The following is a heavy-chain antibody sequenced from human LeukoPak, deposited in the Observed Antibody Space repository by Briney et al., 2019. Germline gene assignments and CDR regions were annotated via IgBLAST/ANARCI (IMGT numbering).Heavy chain of an antibody. V-gene: IGHV4-30-2*01. CDR3: AVFLEWLLYPAEYFQH. CDR1: GGSISSGGYY. D-gene: IGHD3-3*01. Sequence: SETLSLTCTVSGGSISSGGYYWSWIRQPPGKGLEWIGYIYHSGSTYYNPSLKSRVTISVDRSKNQFSLKLSSVTAADTAVYYCAVFLEWLLYPAEYFQHWGQGTLVTVSS. J-gene: IGHJ1*01. CDR2: IYHSGST.